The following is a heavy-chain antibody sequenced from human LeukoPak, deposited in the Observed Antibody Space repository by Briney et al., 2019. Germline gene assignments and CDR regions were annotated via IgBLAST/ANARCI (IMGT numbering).Heavy chain of an antibody. V-gene: IGHV1-2*02. D-gene: IGHD3-22*01. CDR2: INPNSGGT. Sequence: ASVKVSCKASGYTFTGYYMHWVRQAPGQGLEWMGWINPNSGGTNYAQKFQGRVTMTRDTSISTAYMELSRLRSDDTAVYYCARDRDYYDSSGYSTWGQGTLVTVSS. CDR3: ARDRDYYDSSGYST. J-gene: IGHJ4*02. CDR1: GYTFTGYY.